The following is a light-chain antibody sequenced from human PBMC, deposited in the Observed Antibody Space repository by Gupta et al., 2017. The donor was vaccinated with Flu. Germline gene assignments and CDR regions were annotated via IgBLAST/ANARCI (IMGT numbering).Light chain of an antibody. Sequence: RVTITCSVSSGSIGAGYDPSWYQRSPGKPPNVLIYGKNNRPSGVPDRFSGSKSGNKAALTISGVQAEDEANYYCESYEGSGGWVFGGGTKLTVL. CDR1: SGSIGAGYD. CDR2: GKN. CDR3: ESYEGSGGWV. V-gene: IGLV1-40*01. J-gene: IGLJ3*02.